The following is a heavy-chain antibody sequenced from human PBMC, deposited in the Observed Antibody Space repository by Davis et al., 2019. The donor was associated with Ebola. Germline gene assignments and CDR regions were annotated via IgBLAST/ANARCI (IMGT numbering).Heavy chain of an antibody. Sequence: AASVKVSCKASGGTFSSYAISWVRQAPGQGLEWMGWISAYNGNTNYAQKLQSRVTMTTDTSTSTAYMELRSLRSDDTAVYYCARDHSSSPFDYWGQGTLVTVSS. D-gene: IGHD6-6*01. CDR2: ISAYNGNT. V-gene: IGHV1-18*01. J-gene: IGHJ4*02. CDR1: GGTFSSYA. CDR3: ARDHSSSPFDY.